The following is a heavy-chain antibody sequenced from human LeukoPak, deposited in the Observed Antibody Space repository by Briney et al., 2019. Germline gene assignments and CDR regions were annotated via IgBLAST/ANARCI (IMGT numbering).Heavy chain of an antibody. CDR3: TRDRRDGYNYVDI. Sequence: SETLSLTCTVSGGSISSHYWSWIRQPPGKGLEWIGYISYSGSTNYNPSLRSRVTMSVDTSKNQFSLKLSSVTAADTAVYYCTRDRRDGYNYVDIWGQGTLVTVSS. CDR1: GGSISSHY. CDR2: ISYSGST. D-gene: IGHD5-24*01. J-gene: IGHJ4*02. V-gene: IGHV4-59*11.